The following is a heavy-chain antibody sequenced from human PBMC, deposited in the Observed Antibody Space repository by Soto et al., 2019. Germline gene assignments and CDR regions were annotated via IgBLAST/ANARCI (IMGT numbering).Heavy chain of an antibody. D-gene: IGHD3-10*01. Sequence: EVQLLESGGGLVQPGGSLRLSCAASGFTFSSYAMSWVRQAPGKGLEWVSAISGSGGCTYYADSVKGRITISRDNSKNTLYLQMNRLRAEDTAVYYCANRVVRGVDAFDIWGQGTMVTVSS. CDR1: GFTFSSYA. CDR2: ISGSGGCT. CDR3: ANRVVRGVDAFDI. J-gene: IGHJ3*02. V-gene: IGHV3-23*01.